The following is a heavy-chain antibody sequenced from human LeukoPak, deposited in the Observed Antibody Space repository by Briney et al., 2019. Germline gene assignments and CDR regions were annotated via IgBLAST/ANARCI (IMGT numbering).Heavy chain of an antibody. CDR2: IYPSSFA. CDR1: GGSMNTYY. J-gene: IGHJ4*02. CDR3: ARDTITRGLDY. D-gene: IGHD3-10*01. Sequence: SETLSLTCTVSGGSMNTYYWTWIRQPAGMGLQWIGYIYPSSFANYNPSLESRVTMSVDTSKNQFSLKLTSVTAADTAVYFCARDTITRGLDYWGQGTLVTVSS. V-gene: IGHV4-4*07.